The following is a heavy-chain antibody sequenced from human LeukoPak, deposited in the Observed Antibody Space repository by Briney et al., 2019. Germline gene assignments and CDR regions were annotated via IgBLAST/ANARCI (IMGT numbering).Heavy chain of an antibody. J-gene: IGHJ4*02. D-gene: IGHD6-13*01. V-gene: IGHV4-59*01. CDR3: VSHDSSSWSPFDY. CDR1: GGSISSYY. Sequence: PSETLSLTCTVSGGSISSYYWSWIRQPPGKGLEWIGYIYYSGSTNYNPSLKSRVTISVDTSKNQFSLKLSSVTAADTAVYYCVSHDSSSWSPFDYWGQGTLVTVSS. CDR2: IYYSGST.